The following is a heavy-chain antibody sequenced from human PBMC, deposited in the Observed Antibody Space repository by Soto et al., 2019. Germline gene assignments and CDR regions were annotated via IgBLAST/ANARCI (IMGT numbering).Heavy chain of an antibody. J-gene: IGHJ4*02. D-gene: IGHD2-2*01. CDR2: INAGNGNT. CDR1: GYTFTSYD. Sequence: EASVKVSCKASGYTFTSYDMHWVRQAPGQRLECMGWINAGNGNTKYSQKFQGRVTITRDTSASTAYMELSSLRSEVTAVYHCARPPACPGDYLGQTTLVTVSS. V-gene: IGHV1-3*01. CDR3: ARPPACPGDY.